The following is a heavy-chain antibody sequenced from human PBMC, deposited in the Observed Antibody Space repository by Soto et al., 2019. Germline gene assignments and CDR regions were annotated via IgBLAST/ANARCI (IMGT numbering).Heavy chain of an antibody. CDR3: AKDGKYQLPRYYFDY. CDR2: ISGSGGST. D-gene: IGHD2-2*01. V-gene: IGHV3-23*01. J-gene: IGHJ4*02. CDR1: GFTFSSYA. Sequence: EVQLLESEGGLVQPGGSLRLSCAASGFTFSSYAMSWVRQAPGKGLEWVSAISGSGGSTYYADSVKGRFTISRDNSKNTLYLQMNSLRDEDTAVYYCAKDGKYQLPRYYFDYWGQGTLVTVSS.